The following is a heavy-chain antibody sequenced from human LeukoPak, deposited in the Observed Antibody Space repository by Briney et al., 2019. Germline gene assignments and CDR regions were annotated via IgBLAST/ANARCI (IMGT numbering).Heavy chain of an antibody. D-gene: IGHD3-16*02. V-gene: IGHV3-11*01. Sequence: PGGSLRLSCAASGFTFSDYYISWIRQAPGKGLEWVSYISSRGSTIYYADSVKGRFTISRDNAKNSLYLQMNSLRTEDTAVYYCARVVITFGGVIDRFDYWGQGTLVTVSS. J-gene: IGHJ4*02. CDR2: ISSRGSTI. CDR3: ARVVITFGGVIDRFDY. CDR1: GFTFSDYY.